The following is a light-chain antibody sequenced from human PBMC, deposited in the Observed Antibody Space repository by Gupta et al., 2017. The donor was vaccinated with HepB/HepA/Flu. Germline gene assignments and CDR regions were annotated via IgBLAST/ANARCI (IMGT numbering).Light chain of an antibody. V-gene: IGKV1-9*01. CDR3: QQLSDYPRT. CDR1: QVISTF. J-gene: IGKJ5*01. Sequence: IQLTQSPSFLSASVGDRVTITCRASQVISTFLALYQQEPGKPPKLLIHSASTLQSVVPSRFSGSGSGTEFTLTISSLQPEDFTTYYCQQLSDYPRTFGQGTRLEIK. CDR2: SAS.